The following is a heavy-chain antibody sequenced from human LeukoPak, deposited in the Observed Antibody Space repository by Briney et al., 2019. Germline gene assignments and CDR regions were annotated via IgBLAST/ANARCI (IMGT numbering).Heavy chain of an antibody. Sequence: PSETLSLTCAVYGGSFSGYYWSWIRQPPGKGLEWIGEINHSGSTNYNPSLKSRVTISVDTSKNQFSLKLSSVTAADTAVHYCARWPCSSSWYGVRYFDYWGQGTLVTVSS. V-gene: IGHV4-34*01. CDR3: ARWPCSSSWYGVRYFDY. CDR2: INHSGST. D-gene: IGHD6-13*01. J-gene: IGHJ4*02. CDR1: GGSFSGYY.